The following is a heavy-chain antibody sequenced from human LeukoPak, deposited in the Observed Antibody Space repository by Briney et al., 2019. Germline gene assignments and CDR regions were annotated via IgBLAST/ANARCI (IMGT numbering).Heavy chain of an antibody. Sequence: GGSLRLSCAASGFTFSDFWMAWVRQAPGRGLEWVANIKPDGSQKYYVGSVKGRFSISRDNAENSLYLQMNSLRAEDTALYYCAKGPIGSELAFDIWGQGTMVTVSS. CDR2: IKPDGSQK. V-gene: IGHV3-7*03. CDR1: GFTFSDFW. CDR3: AKGPIGSELAFDI. D-gene: IGHD1-26*01. J-gene: IGHJ3*02.